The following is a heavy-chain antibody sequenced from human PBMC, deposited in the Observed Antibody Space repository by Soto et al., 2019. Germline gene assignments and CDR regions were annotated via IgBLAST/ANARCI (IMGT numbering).Heavy chain of an antibody. Sequence: EVQLVQSGGGLVKPGGSLRLSCAASGFMFSAYTMNWVRQAPGKGLEWLSSISSDSDHIDYADSVRGRFTVSRDNARKSLYLQMDSLGAEDTGVYYCATPYYYNHRGPGTLVTVSS. D-gene: IGHD3-22*01. CDR1: GFMFSAYT. CDR2: ISSDSDHI. J-gene: IGHJ4*02. V-gene: IGHV3-21*01. CDR3: ATPYYYNH.